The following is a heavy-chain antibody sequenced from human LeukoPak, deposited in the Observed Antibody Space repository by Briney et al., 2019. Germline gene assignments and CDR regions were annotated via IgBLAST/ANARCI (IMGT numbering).Heavy chain of an antibody. J-gene: IGHJ4*02. CDR1: GGSISSGDYY. CDR3: ARYCTNGVCPLYYFDY. D-gene: IGHD2-8*01. Sequence: SETLSITCTVSGGSISSGDYYWSWIRQPPGKGLEWIGYIYYSGSTYYNPSLKSRVTISVDTSKNQFSLKLSSVTAADTAVYYCARYCTNGVCPLYYFDYWGQGTLVTVSS. V-gene: IGHV4-30-4*01. CDR2: IYYSGST.